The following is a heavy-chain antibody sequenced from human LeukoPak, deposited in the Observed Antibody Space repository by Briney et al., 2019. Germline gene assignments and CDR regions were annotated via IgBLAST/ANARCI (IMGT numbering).Heavy chain of an antibody. CDR1: GYTFTSYY. J-gene: IGHJ4*02. V-gene: IGHV1-46*01. CDR3: ARGYDFWSGYYNFDY. CDR2: INPSGGST. Sequence: ASVKVSFKASGYTFTSYYMHWVRQAPGQGLEWMGIINPSGGSTSYAEKLQGRVTMTRDTSRSTVYMELSSLRSEDTAVYYCARGYDFWSGYYNFDYWGQGTLVTVSS. D-gene: IGHD3-3*01.